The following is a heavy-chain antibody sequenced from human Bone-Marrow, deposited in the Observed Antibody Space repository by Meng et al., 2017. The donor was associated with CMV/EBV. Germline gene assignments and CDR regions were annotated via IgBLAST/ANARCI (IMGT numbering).Heavy chain of an antibody. D-gene: IGHD3-3*01. CDR3: ARDLREMITIFGVVTDYYYGMDV. Sequence: GESLKISCAASGFTFSSYAMHWVRQAPGKGLEWVAVISYDGSNKYYADSVKGRFTISRDNAKNSLYLQMNSLRAEDTAVYYCARDLREMITIFGVVTDYYYGMDVWGQGTTVTVSS. CDR1: GFTFSSYA. CDR2: ISYDGSNK. V-gene: IGHV3-30*04. J-gene: IGHJ6*02.